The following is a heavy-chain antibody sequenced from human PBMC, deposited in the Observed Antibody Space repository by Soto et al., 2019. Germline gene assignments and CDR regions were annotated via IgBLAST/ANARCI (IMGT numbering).Heavy chain of an antibody. CDR1: GFTFDDYA. D-gene: IGHD3-3*01. CDR2: ISWNSGSI. V-gene: IGHV3-9*01. J-gene: IGHJ3*02. Sequence: EVRLVESGGGLVQPGRSLRLSCAASGFTFDDYAMHWVRQAPGKGLEWVSGISWNSGSIGYADSVKGRFTISRDNAKNSLYLRMNSLRAEDTALYYCAKDKARFLEWSDAFDIWGQGTMVTVSS. CDR3: AKDKARFLEWSDAFDI.